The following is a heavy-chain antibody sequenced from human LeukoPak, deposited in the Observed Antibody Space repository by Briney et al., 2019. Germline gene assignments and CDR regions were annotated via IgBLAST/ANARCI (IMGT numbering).Heavy chain of an antibody. J-gene: IGHJ4*02. CDR3: ARVALDDFWSGYPLDY. V-gene: IGHV3-33*01. Sequence: PGGSLRLSCAASGFTFGTYAMHWVRQAPGKGLEWVAVIWNDGSNKYYADSVKGRFTISRDNAKNTLYLQMNSLRAEDTAVYYCARVALDDFWSGYPLDYWGQGTLVTVSS. CDR1: GFTFGTYA. D-gene: IGHD3-3*01. CDR2: IWNDGSNK.